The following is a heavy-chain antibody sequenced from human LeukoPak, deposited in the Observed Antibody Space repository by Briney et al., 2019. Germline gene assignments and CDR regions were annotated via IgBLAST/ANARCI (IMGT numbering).Heavy chain of an antibody. CDR1: GGSISGYY. J-gene: IGHJ4*02. CDR2: IYYSGST. Sequence: SETLSLTCTVSGGSISGYYWSWIRQPPGKGLEWIGYIYYSGSTNYNPSLKSRVTISVDTSKNQFSLKLSSVTAADTAVYYCARTSSSSFDYWGQGTLVTVSS. V-gene: IGHV4-59*01. D-gene: IGHD6-6*01. CDR3: ARTSSSSFDY.